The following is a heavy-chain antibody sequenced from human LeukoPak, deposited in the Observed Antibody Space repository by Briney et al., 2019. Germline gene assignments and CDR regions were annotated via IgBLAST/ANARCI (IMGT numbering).Heavy chain of an antibody. D-gene: IGHD3-10*01. J-gene: IGHJ3*02. CDR2: VTGGGTGT. CDR1: GFTFSNYG. CDR3: AKRYYGSETYFALDI. Sequence: GGSLRLSCAASGFTFSNYGMYWVRQAPGEGLEWVSAVTGGGTGTYYADSVKGRFTISRDNSKNTLYLQMNSLRAGDTAVYFCAKRYYGSETYFALDIWGQGTVVTVSS. V-gene: IGHV3-23*01.